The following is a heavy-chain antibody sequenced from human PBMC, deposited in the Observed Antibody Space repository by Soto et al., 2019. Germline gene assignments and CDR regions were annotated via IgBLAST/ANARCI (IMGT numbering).Heavy chain of an antibody. CDR2: INTDGSVT. J-gene: IGHJ4*02. V-gene: IGHV3-74*03. CDR1: VFTLSKHW. Sequence: PVGSLRLSCASSVFTLSKHWMHCVRQPPGKWLVWVSHINTDGSVTTYADSVKGRFTISRDNAKNTVYLQMNSLRAEDTALYYCVDNFSLAYRGQGIVVSVSS. CDR3: VDNFSLAY.